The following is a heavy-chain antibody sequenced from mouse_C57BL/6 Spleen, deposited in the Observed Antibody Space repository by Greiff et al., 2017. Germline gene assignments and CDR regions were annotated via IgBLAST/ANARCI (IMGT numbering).Heavy chain of an antibody. CDR2: IDPANGNT. V-gene: IGHV14-3*01. J-gene: IGHJ4*01. CDR1: GFNIKNTY. Sequence: VQLKQSVAELVRPGASVKLSCTASGFNIKNTYMHWVKQRPEQGLEWIGRIDPANGNTKYASKFQGQATLTSDTSSNTAYLQLSSLTSAVSAIYYCASGTPYFYAMDYWGQGTSVTVSS. CDR3: ASGTPYFYAMDY.